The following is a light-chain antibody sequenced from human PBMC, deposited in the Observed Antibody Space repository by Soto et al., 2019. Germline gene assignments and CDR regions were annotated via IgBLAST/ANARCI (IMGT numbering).Light chain of an antibody. CDR3: QQYRSCLTWT. V-gene: IGKV3-15*01. CDR2: GSS. J-gene: IGKJ1*01. Sequence: EIVMTQSPATLSVSPGERATLSCRASQSISGNLAWYQQKPGQASRLLIYGSSTRATGIPARFSGSGSGTDFTLTISSLLAEDFAVYYCQQYRSCLTWTFGQGTKVEIK. CDR1: QSISGN.